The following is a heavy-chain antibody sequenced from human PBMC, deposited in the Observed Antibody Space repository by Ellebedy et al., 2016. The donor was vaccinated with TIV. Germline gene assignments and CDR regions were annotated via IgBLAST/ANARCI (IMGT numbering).Heavy chain of an antibody. CDR1: GLVFSDYC. CDR3: VRRNGSSGIAYDF. V-gene: IGHV3-7*01. J-gene: IGHJ3*01. D-gene: IGHD3-10*01. Sequence: GESLKISCAASGLVFSDYCMTWPRVSPGKGPEWVATIASVGIEQSYADSVKGRFTVSRDNAKNSLFLQMNSLGAEDTAIYYCVRRNGSSGIAYDFWGQGTMVTVSS. CDR2: IASVGIEQ.